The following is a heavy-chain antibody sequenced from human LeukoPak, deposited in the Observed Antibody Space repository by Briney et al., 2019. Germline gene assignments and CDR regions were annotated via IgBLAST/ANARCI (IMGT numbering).Heavy chain of an antibody. CDR1: GFIFSSYS. D-gene: IGHD6-13*01. CDR3: ASQQLVRDYFDY. J-gene: IGHJ4*02. V-gene: IGHV3-21*01. CDR2: ISSSSSYI. Sequence: GGSLRLSCAASGFIFSSYSMNWVRQAPGKGLEWVSSISSSSSYIYYADSVKGRFTISRDNAKNSLYLQMNSLRAEDTAVYYCASQQLVRDYFDYWGQGTLVTVSS.